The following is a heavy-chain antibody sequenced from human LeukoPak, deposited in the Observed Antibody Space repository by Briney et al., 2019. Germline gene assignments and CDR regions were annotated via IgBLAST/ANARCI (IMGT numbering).Heavy chain of an antibody. V-gene: IGHV4-39*07. CDR3: ARVVGYSRLAAQVGWFDP. CDR1: GDSITSGSYY. Sequence: SETLSLTCTVSGDSITSGSYYWGWVRQPPGKGLEWLGTIYYRGTTYYNPSLKSRVTISVDTSKNQFSLRLNSVTAADTAVYYCARVVGYSRLAAQVGWFDPWGQGTLVTVSS. D-gene: IGHD6-13*01. J-gene: IGHJ5*02. CDR2: IYYRGTT.